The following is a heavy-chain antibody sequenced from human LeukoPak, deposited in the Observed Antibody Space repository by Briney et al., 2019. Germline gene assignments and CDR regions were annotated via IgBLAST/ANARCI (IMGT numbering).Heavy chain of an antibody. D-gene: IGHD6-19*01. CDR3: ARPSNDYSSGWFPPPYYFDY. CDR1: GYSVTSYW. V-gene: IGHV5-51*01. J-gene: IGHJ4*02. Sequence: GESLKISCKGSGYSVTSYWIGWVRQMPGKGLEWMGIIYPGDSDTRYSPSFQGQVTISADKSISTAYLQWSSLKASDTAMYYCARPSNDYSSGWFPPPYYFDYWGQGTLVTVSS. CDR2: IYPGDSDT.